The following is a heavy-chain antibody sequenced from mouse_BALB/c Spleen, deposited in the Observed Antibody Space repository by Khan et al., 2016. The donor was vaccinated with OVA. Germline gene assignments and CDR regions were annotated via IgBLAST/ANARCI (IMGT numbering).Heavy chain of an antibody. J-gene: IGHJ3*01. CDR2: IDPFNGGN. Sequence: VQLQQSGPELMKPGASVKISCKASVYSFTTYYMHWVKQSHGKSLEWIGYIDPFNGGNDYNQKFKGKATLTVDKSSSTVYMHLSSLTSEDSAGDYCAKGTFDYWGQGTLLTVSA. CDR3: AKGTFDY. V-gene: IGHV1-34*01. D-gene: IGHD3-3*01. CDR1: VYSFTTYY.